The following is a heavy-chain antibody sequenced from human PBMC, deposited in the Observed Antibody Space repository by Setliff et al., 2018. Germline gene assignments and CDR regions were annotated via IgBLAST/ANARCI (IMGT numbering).Heavy chain of an antibody. CDR3: ARGRHPPWSGYPYYYMDV. V-gene: IGHV1-2*02. D-gene: IGHD3-3*01. Sequence: ASVKVSCKASGYTFTGYYMHWVRQAPGQGLEWMGWINPNSGGTNYAQKLQGRVTMTTDTSTSTAYMELRSLRSEDTAVYYCARGRHPPWSGYPYYYMDVWGKGTTVTVSS. CDR2: INPNSGGT. J-gene: IGHJ6*03. CDR1: GYTFTGYY.